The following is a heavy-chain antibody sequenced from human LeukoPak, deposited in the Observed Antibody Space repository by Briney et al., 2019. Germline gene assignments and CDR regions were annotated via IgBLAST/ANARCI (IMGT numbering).Heavy chain of an antibody. CDR2: IYHSGST. CDR3: AGGHYYDSSGYYSFLWYFDL. D-gene: IGHD3-22*01. J-gene: IGHJ2*01. CDR1: GGSISSGGYS. Sequence: PSETLSLTCAVSGGSISSGGYSWSWIRQPPGKGLEWIGYIYHSGSTYYNPSLKSRVTISVDTSKNQFSLKLSSVTAADTAVYYCAGGHYYDSSGYYSFLWYFDLWGRGTLVTVSS. V-gene: IGHV4-30-2*02.